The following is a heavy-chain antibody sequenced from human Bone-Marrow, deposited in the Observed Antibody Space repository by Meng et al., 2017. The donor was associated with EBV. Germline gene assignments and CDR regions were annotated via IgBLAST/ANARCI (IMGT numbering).Heavy chain of an antibody. V-gene: IGHV4-30-4*01. Sequence: GQLQGAGPGLVKPSQTLCLTWAVSGGSISTGYYYWTWIRQPPGKGLEWIGYMYYNGITYYTPSLTSPLPISCASSTPQFSLTLPSLPSPDPAVYFCARGSSFCSGGSCFANWGQGTLVTVSS. CDR3: ARGSSFCSGGSCFAN. J-gene: IGHJ4*02. CDR1: GGSISTGYYY. CDR2: MYYNGIT. D-gene: IGHD2-15*01.